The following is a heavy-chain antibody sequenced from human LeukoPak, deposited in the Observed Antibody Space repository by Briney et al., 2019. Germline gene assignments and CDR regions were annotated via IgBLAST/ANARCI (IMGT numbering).Heavy chain of an antibody. J-gene: IGHJ5*02. CDR3: ARQVVVVTATNWFDP. V-gene: IGHV4-61*01. CDR1: GGSISSGSYY. D-gene: IGHD2-21*02. Sequence: PSETLSLTCTVSGGSISSGSYYWSWIRQPPGKGLEWIGYIYYSGSTNYNPSLKSRVTISVDTSKNQFSLKLSSVTAADTAVYYCARQVVVVTATNWFDPWGQGTLVTVSS. CDR2: IYYSGST.